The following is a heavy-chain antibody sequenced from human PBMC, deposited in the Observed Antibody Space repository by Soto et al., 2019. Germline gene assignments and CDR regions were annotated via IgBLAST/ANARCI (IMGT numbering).Heavy chain of an antibody. CDR3: ARPPKQWLVRVYYFDY. CDR1: GFTFSSYG. D-gene: IGHD6-19*01. J-gene: IGHJ4*02. CDR2: IWYDGSNK. Sequence: GGSLRLSCAASGFTFSSYGMHWVRQAPGKGLEWVAVIWYDGSNKYYADSVNGRFTISRDNSKNTLYLQMNSRRAEDTAVYYCARPPKQWLVRVYYFDYWGQGTLVTVSS. V-gene: IGHV3-33*01.